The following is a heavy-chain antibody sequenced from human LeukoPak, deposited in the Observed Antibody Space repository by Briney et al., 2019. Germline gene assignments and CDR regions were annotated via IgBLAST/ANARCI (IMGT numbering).Heavy chain of an antibody. CDR2: IYESGST. D-gene: IGHD5-24*01. CDR1: GYSLSSGYY. CDR3: AASLQGGHDY. Sequence: SKTLSLTCTVSGYSLSSGYYWGWIGQPPGKGLEWIGSIYESGSTYYNPSLKSRVTISVDTSKNQFSLKLSSVTAADTAVYYCAASLQGGHDYWGQGTLVTVSS. J-gene: IGHJ4*02. V-gene: IGHV4-38-2*02.